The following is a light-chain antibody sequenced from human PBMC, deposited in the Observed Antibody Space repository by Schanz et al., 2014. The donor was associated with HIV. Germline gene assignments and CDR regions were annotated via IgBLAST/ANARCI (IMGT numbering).Light chain of an antibody. Sequence: EIVLTQSPGRLSLSPGERATLSCRASQSVGGSQLAWFQLKRGQPPRLLIYGASTRATGIPDRFSGSGPGTDFTLTISRLEPEDFAVYYCQQYGSFFGQGTKLEIK. CDR3: QQYGSF. CDR2: GAS. CDR1: QSVGGSQ. V-gene: IGKV3-20*01. J-gene: IGKJ2*01.